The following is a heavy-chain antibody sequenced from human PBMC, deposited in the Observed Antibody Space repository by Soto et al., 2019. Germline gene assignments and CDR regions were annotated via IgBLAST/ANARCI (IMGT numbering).Heavy chain of an antibody. D-gene: IGHD2-2*01. CDR3: ASLGYCSSTSCYPPLHFYYGMDV. J-gene: IGHJ6*02. Sequence: ASVKVSCKASGYTFTTYGITWFRQAPGQGLEWMGWINTYNGKTYYAQKLQGRVTMTKETYTSKAYIELSSLRSEDTAVYYCASLGYCSSTSCYPPLHFYYGMDVWGQGTKVTASS. CDR2: INTYNGKT. V-gene: IGHV1-18*01. CDR1: GYTFTTYG.